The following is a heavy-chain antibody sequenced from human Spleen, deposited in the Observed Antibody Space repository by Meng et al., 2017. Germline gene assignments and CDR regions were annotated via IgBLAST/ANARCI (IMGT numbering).Heavy chain of an antibody. Sequence: SVKVSCKASGGTFSSYAISWVRQAPGQGLEWMGGIIPILGTANYAQKCQGRVTITTDESTSTAYMELSSLRSEDTAVYYCARGKRDYITDDYFDYWGQGTLVTVSS. CDR2: IIPILGTA. CDR1: GGTFSSYA. J-gene: IGHJ4*02. CDR3: ARGKRDYITDDYFDY. V-gene: IGHV1-69*05. D-gene: IGHD4-11*01.